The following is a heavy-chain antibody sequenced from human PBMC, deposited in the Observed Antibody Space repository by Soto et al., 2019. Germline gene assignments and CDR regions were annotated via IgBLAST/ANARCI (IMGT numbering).Heavy chain of an antibody. CDR1: GFSFGNFG. D-gene: IGHD3-9*01. CDR3: AEDVKIFLVWAAFDL. V-gene: IGHV3-23*01. Sequence: GGSLRLSCAASGFSFGNFGMHWVRQAPGKGLEWVSVIGASGGSTYYADSVKGRFTISRDNSQNTLYLQMSSLRAEDTAIYYCAEDVKIFLVWAAFDLWGQGTMVTVS. CDR2: IGASGGST. J-gene: IGHJ3*01.